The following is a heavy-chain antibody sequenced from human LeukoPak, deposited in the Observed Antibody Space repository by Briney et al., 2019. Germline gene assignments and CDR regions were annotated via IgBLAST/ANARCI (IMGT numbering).Heavy chain of an antibody. CDR1: GFTFSSYG. Sequence: GRSLRLSCAASGFTFSSYGMHWVRQAPGKGLEWVAVIWYDGSNKYYADSVKGRFTISRDNSKNSLYLQMNSLRAEDTAVYYCAREVRGTIFGVVIIGYYYYGMDVWGQGTTVTVSS. CDR2: IWYDGSNK. V-gene: IGHV3-33*01. J-gene: IGHJ6*02. D-gene: IGHD3-3*01. CDR3: AREVRGTIFGVVIIGYYYYGMDV.